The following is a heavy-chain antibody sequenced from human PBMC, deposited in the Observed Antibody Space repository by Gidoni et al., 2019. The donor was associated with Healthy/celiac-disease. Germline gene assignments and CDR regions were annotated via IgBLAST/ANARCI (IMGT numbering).Heavy chain of an antibody. V-gene: IGHV3-15*07. CDR1: GFTVSNAW. CDR2: IKSKTDGGTT. CDR3: TTGPLYYYDSSGYSNFDY. D-gene: IGHD3-22*01. Sequence: EVQLVESGGGLVKPGGSLRLSCAASGFTVSNAWMTWVRQAPGKGLEWVGRIKSKTDGGTTDYAAPVKGRFTISRDDSKNTLYLQMNSLKTEDTAVYYCTTGPLYYYDSSGYSNFDYWGQGTLVTVSS. J-gene: IGHJ4*02.